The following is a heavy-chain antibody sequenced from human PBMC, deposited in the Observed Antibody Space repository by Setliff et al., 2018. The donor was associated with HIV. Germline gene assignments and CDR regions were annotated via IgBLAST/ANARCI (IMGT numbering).Heavy chain of an antibody. CDR3: ARGAGWSDPSDF. J-gene: IGHJ4*02. Sequence: ASVKVSCKASGYTFTGYFIHWVRQAPGQGLEWMGRIIPNSAGTNYAQKFQGRVTMTRDTSIATAYMELRSLTSEDTAVYYCARGAGWSDPSDFWGQGTLVTVSS. CDR1: GYTFTGYF. D-gene: IGHD3-3*01. CDR2: IIPNSAGT. V-gene: IGHV1-2*06.